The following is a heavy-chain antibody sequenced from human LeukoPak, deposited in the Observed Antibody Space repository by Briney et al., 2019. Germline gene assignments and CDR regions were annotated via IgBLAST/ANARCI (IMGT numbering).Heavy chain of an antibody. Sequence: GASVKVSCKASGYTFTSYDINWVRQATGQGLEWMGRMNPNGGNTGYAQKFQGRVTITRNTSISTAYMELSSLRSEDTAVYYCARAAGYSGYDQTWGQGTLVTVSS. CDR2: MNPNGGNT. CDR1: GYTFTSYD. D-gene: IGHD5-12*01. V-gene: IGHV1-8*03. J-gene: IGHJ5*02. CDR3: ARAAGYSGYDQT.